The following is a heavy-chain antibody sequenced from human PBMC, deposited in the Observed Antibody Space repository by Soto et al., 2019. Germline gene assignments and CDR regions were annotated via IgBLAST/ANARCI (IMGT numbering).Heavy chain of an antibody. Sequence: GGSLRLSCAASGFTFSSYGMHWVRQAPGKGLEWVAVIWYDGSNKYYADSVKGRFTISRDNSKNTLYLQMNSLRAEDTAVYYCARSGTYYYDSSGYYGYWRQRTLVTVSS. CDR1: GFTFSSYG. J-gene: IGHJ4*02. CDR3: ARSGTYYYDSSGYYGY. D-gene: IGHD3-22*01. CDR2: IWYDGSNK. V-gene: IGHV3-33*01.